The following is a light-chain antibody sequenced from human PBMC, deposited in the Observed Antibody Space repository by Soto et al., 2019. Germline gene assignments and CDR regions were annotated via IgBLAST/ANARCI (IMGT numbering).Light chain of an antibody. CDR1: QSVSGY. Sequence: EMVMTQSPSTLSVSPGERATLSCRASQSVSGYLAWSQKKPGKAPRLLIYGASTRATDIPARFSGSGSGTEFTLTLSSLQSEDFAVYYCHQYNNWPLLFGQGTKVDIK. J-gene: IGKJ1*01. CDR2: GAS. V-gene: IGKV3-15*01. CDR3: HQYNNWPLL.